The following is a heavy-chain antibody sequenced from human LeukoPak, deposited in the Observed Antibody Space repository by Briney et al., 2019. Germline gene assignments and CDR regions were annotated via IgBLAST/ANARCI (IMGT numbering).Heavy chain of an antibody. J-gene: IGHJ3*02. Sequence: ASVKVSWKASGYTFTSYGISWVRQAPGQGLEWMGWISAYNGNTNYAQKLQGRVTMTTDTSTSTAYMELRSLRSDDTAVYYCARETHDYVWGSYLRSAFDIWGQGTMVTVSS. CDR1: GYTFTSYG. V-gene: IGHV1-18*01. CDR3: ARETHDYVWGSYLRSAFDI. CDR2: ISAYNGNT. D-gene: IGHD3-16*02.